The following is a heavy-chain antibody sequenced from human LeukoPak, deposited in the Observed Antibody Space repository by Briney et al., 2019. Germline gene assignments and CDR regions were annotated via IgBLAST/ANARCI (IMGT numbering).Heavy chain of an antibody. CDR2: ISYDGSNK. J-gene: IGHJ4*02. V-gene: IGHV3-30*01. CDR1: GFTFSSYA. CDR3: ARERIRSSDY. Sequence: GRSLRLSCAASGFTFSSYAMHWVRQAPGKGLEWVAVISYDGSNKYYADSVKGRFTISRDNSKNTLYLQMNSLRAEDTAVYYCARERIRSSDYWGQGTLVTVSS.